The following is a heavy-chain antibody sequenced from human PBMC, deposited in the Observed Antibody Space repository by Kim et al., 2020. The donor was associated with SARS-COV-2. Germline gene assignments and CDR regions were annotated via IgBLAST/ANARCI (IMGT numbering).Heavy chain of an antibody. D-gene: IGHD3-10*01. V-gene: IGHV3-30*03. J-gene: IGHJ4*02. CDR3: ASPDYGSGTNDY. Sequence: YDADSVKGRFTISRDNSKNTLYLQMNSLRAEDTAVYYCASPDYGSGTNDYWGQGTLVTVSS.